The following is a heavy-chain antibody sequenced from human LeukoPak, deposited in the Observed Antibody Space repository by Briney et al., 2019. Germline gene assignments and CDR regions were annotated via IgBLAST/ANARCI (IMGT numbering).Heavy chain of an antibody. CDR1: GGTFSSYA. CDR2: IIPILGIA. CDR3: AREVRGYSYGPPGHYFDY. J-gene: IGHJ4*02. D-gene: IGHD5-18*01. Sequence: GASVKVSCKASGGTFSSYAISWVRQAPGQGLEWMGRIIPILGIANYAQKFQGRVTITADKSTSTAYMELSSLRSEDTAVYYCAREVRGYSYGPPGHYFDYWGRGTLVTVSS. V-gene: IGHV1-69*04.